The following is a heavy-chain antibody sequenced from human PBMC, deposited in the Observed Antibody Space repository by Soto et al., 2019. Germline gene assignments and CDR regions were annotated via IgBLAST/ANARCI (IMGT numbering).Heavy chain of an antibody. V-gene: IGHV3-11*01. CDR1: GFTFSDYY. CDR3: ARAPYYDILTGQTGDWFDP. D-gene: IGHD3-9*01. J-gene: IGHJ5*02. Sequence: QVQLVESGGGLVKPGGSLRLSCAASGFTFSDYYMSWIRQAPGKGLEWVSYISSSGSTIYYEDSVKGRFTISRDNAKNSLYLQMNSMRAEDTAVYYCARAPYYDILTGQTGDWFDPWGQGTLVTVSS. CDR2: ISSSGSTI.